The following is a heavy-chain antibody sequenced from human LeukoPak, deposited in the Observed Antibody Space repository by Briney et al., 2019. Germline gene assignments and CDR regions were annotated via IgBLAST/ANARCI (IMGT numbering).Heavy chain of an antibody. D-gene: IGHD1-1*01. V-gene: IGHV1-18*01. CDR1: GYFFSTYG. J-gene: IGHJ5*02. CDR3: ARDRGELRVWFDP. Sequence: ASVKVSCRTSGYFFSTYGISWVRQAPGQGFEWMGWISGYNDNALYAQKLRGRVTMTADTSTSTAYMELNSLRSDDTAVYYCARDRGELRVWFDPWGQGTLVTVSS. CDR2: ISGYNDNA.